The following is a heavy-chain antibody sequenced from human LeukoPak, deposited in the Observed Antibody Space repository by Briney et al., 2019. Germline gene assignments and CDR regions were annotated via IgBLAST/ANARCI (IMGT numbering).Heavy chain of an antibody. CDR1: GGSISSGDYY. Sequence: KSSETLSLTCTVSGGSISSGDYYWSWIRQPPGKGLEWIGYIYYSGSTYYNPSLKSRVTISVDTSKNQFSLKLGSVTAADTAVYYCARAGGAWIQPFFDYWGQGTLVTVSS. CDR2: IYYSGST. D-gene: IGHD5-18*01. J-gene: IGHJ4*02. CDR3: ARAGGAWIQPFFDY. V-gene: IGHV4-30-4*01.